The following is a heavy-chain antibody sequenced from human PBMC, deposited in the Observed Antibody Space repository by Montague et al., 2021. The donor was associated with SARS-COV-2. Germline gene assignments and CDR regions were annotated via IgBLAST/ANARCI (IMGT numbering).Heavy chain of an antibody. V-gene: IGHV3-21*01. CDR1: GFTFSSYS. CDR2: ISSSSSYI. D-gene: IGHD3-3*01. J-gene: IGHJ6*02. CDR3: ARGYDFWSGGYYYYYGMDV. Sequence: SLRLSCPASGFTFSSYSMNWVRQAPGKGLEWVSSISSSSSYIYYADSVKGRFTISRDNAKSSLCLQMNSLRAEDTAVYYCARGYDFWSGGYYYYYGMDVWGQGTTVTVSS.